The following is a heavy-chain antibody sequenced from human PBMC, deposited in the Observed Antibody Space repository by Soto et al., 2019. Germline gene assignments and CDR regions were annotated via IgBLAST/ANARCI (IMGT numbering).Heavy chain of an antibody. J-gene: IGHJ5*02. CDR3: ARVSTVLLWFGELYWFDP. CDR2: MNPNSGNT. Sequence: ASVTVSCKASGYTFTSYDINWVRQATGQGLEWMGWMNPNSGNTGYAQKFQGRVTMTRNTSISTAYMELSSLRSEDTAVYYCARVSTVLLWFGELYWFDPWGQGTLVTVSS. CDR1: GYTFTSYD. V-gene: IGHV1-8*01. D-gene: IGHD3-10*01.